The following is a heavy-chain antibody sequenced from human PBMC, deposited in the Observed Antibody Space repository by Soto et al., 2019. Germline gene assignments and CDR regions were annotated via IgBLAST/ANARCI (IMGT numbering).Heavy chain of an antibody. CDR3: ARLYYDFWSGYPQPTPSFDY. D-gene: IGHD3-3*01. V-gene: IGHV4-39*01. J-gene: IGHJ4*02. Sequence: SETLSLTCTVSGCSISSSSYYWGWIRQPPGKGLEWIGSIYYSGSTYYNPSLKSRVTISVDTSKNQFSLKLSSVTAADTAVYYCARLYYDFWSGYPQPTPSFDYWGQGTLVTVSS. CDR1: GCSISSSSYY. CDR2: IYYSGST.